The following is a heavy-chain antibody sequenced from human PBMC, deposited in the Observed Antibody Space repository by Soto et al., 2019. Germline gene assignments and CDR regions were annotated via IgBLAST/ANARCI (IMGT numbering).Heavy chain of an antibody. V-gene: IGHV3-9*01. CDR2: ISWNSDRI. CDR1: GFTFDDYA. CDR3: AKGVNTYYGSGSSH. J-gene: IGHJ4*02. D-gene: IGHD3-10*01. Sequence: PGGSLRLSCAASGFTFDDYAMHWVRQAPGKGLEWVSGISWNSDRIGYVDSVKGRFTISRDNAENSLYLQMNSLRPEDTALYYCAKGVNTYYGSGSSHWGQGTLVTVSS.